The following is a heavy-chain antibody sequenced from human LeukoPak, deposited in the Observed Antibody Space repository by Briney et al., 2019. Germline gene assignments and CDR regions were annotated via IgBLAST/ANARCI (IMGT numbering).Heavy chain of an antibody. CDR1: GFSLRTRGMR. V-gene: IGHV2-70*04. D-gene: IGHD3-10*01. J-gene: IGHJ4*02. Sequence: APTLVNAAQALTLTCTFSGFSLRTRGMRVSWIPQLTGKALEWLARNDWDDDKFYSTSLKTRLTISKDTSKNQVVLTMTNMDPVDTATYYCARTESGSGYDYWGQGTLVTVSS. CDR3: ARTESGSGYDY. CDR2: NDWDDDK.